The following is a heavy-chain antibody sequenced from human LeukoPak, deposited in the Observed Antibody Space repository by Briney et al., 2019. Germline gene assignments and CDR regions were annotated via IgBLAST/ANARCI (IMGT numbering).Heavy chain of an antibody. Sequence: AGGSLRLSCAASGFTFSDYYMSWIRQAPGKGLEWISHISSSGRYTHYADSVNGRFTISRDNAKNSLYLQMNSLRAEDTAVYYCARVLGYCSADSCYPEYWGQGTRVTVSS. CDR1: GFTFSDYY. V-gene: IGHV3-11*05. CDR3: ARVLGYCSADSCYPEY. D-gene: IGHD2-15*01. J-gene: IGHJ4*02. CDR2: ISSSGRYT.